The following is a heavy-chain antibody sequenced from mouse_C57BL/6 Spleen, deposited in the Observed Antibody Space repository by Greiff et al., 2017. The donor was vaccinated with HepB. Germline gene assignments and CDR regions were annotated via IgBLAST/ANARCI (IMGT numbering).Heavy chain of an antibody. CDR3: ARKRVPYDYDPYYFDY. D-gene: IGHD2-4*01. CDR2: IDPNSGGT. V-gene: IGHV1-72*01. Sequence: QVQLQQPGAELVKPGASVKLSCKASGYTFTSYWMHWVKQRPGRGLEWIGRIDPNSGGTKYNEKFKSKATLTVDKPSSTAYMQLSSLTSEDSAVYYCARKRVPYDYDPYYFDYWGQGTTLTVSS. J-gene: IGHJ2*01. CDR1: GYTFTSYW.